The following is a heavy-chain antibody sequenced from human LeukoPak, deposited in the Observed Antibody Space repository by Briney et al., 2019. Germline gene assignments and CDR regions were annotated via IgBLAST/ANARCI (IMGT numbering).Heavy chain of an antibody. CDR2: INWNGGST. Sequence: GGSLRLSCAASGFIFDDFGMNWVRQVPGKGLEWVSGINWNGGSTGYADSVKGRFTISRDNAKNALYLQMNSLRAEDTALYYCATASGGSYLYYFDYWGQGTLVTVSS. CDR1: GFIFDDFG. J-gene: IGHJ4*02. V-gene: IGHV3-20*04. D-gene: IGHD1-26*01. CDR3: ATASGGSYLYYFDY.